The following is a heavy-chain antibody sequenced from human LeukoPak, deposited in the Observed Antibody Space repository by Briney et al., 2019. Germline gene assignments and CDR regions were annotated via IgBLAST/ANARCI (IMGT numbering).Heavy chain of an antibody. J-gene: IGHJ5*02. CDR2: IYSSGST. D-gene: IGHD6-13*01. CDR3: ARDGYSSSWYWFDP. V-gene: IGHV4-4*07. Sequence: SEALSLTCTVSGGSISSYYWSWIRQPAGKGLEWIGRIYSSGSTNYNPSLKSRVTMSVETSKNQFSLKLSSVTAADTAVYYCARDGYSSSWYWFDPWGQGTLVTVSS. CDR1: GGSISSYY.